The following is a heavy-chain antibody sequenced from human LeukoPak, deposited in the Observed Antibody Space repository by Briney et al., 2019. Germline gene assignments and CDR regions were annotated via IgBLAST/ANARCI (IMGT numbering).Heavy chain of an antibody. Sequence: SETLSLTCTVSGYSISSGYYWGWIRQPPGKGLEWIGSIYHSGSTYYNPSLKSRVTISVDTSKNQFSLKLSSVTAADTAVYYCARGPIAAAGKSAFDIWGQGTMVTVSS. CDR1: GYSISSGYY. V-gene: IGHV4-38-2*02. D-gene: IGHD6-13*01. CDR2: IYHSGST. CDR3: ARGPIAAAGKSAFDI. J-gene: IGHJ3*02.